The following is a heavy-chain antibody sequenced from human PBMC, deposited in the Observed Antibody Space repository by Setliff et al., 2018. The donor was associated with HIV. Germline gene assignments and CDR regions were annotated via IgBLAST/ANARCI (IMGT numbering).Heavy chain of an antibody. CDR2: IFPADSVT. CDR1: GYDFVSYW. V-gene: IGHV5-51*01. Sequence: GESLKISCKGSGYDFVSYWIGWVRQMPGKGLEWMGIIFPADSVTRYSPSFQGHVTISADKSISTAYLQWSSLKASDTAMYYCARHEGVDTAKFDQWGQGTPVTVSS. D-gene: IGHD5-18*01. J-gene: IGHJ4*02. CDR3: ARHEGVDTAKFDQ.